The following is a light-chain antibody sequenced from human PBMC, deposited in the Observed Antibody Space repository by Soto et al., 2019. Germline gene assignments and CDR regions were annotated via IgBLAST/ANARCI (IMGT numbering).Light chain of an antibody. J-gene: IGLJ1*01. Sequence: QSVMTQPSSVSGTPGQSITISCTGTSSDVGGFNFVSWYQQHPGKAPKLVIYDVSNRPSGVSDRFSGSKSGNTASLTISELQAEDEXDYYCSSYTRIRLPLYFFATGTKLPV. CDR1: SSDVGGFNF. CDR3: SSYTRIRLPLYF. V-gene: IGLV2-14*03. CDR2: DVS.